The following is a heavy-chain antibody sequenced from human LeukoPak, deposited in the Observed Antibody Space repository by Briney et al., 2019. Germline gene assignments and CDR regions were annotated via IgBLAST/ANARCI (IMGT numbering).Heavy chain of an antibody. D-gene: IGHD6-19*01. Sequence: PSETLSLTCTVSGGSISSYYWSWLRQPPGKGLEWIGYIYYSGSTNYNPSLKSRVTISVDTSKNQFSLKLSSVTAADTAVYYCARGIAVAGTTRTDYWGQGTLVTVSS. CDR3: ARGIAVAGTTRTDY. J-gene: IGHJ4*02. CDR2: IYYSGST. V-gene: IGHV4-59*01. CDR1: GGSISSYY.